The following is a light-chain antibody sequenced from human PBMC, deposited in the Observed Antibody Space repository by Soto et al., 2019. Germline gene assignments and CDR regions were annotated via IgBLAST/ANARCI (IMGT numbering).Light chain of an antibody. V-gene: IGKV1-12*01. CDR1: QDVTTW. CDR2: AAS. J-gene: IGKJ4*01. CDR3: QQANTFPLT. Sequence: DIQMFQFPSSVSASVGDTVTFACRASQDVTTWLAWYQQKPGKAPKFLISAASNLQSGVPSRFSVSGSVAYFTLTISGLQPEDFATYYCQQANTFPLTFGGGTRVEIK.